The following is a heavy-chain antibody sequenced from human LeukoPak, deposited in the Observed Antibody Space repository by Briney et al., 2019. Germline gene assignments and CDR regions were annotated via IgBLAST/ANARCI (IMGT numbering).Heavy chain of an antibody. Sequence: GGSLRLSCAASGFTFSDYYMSWIRQAPGKGLEWVSYISSSGSTIYYADSVKGRFTISRDNAKNSLYLQMNSLRAEDTAVYYCARVDSSGWLGGNAFDIWGQGTMVTVSS. CDR1: GFTFSDYY. D-gene: IGHD6-19*01. J-gene: IGHJ3*02. CDR2: ISSSGSTI. V-gene: IGHV3-11*01. CDR3: ARVDSSGWLGGNAFDI.